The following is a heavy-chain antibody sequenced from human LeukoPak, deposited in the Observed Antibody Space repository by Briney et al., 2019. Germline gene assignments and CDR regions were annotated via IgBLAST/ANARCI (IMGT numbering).Heavy chain of an antibody. V-gene: IGHV3-23*01. CDR2: ISGSGGST. D-gene: IGHD3-9*01. Sequence: GGSLRLSCAASGFIFSNYGMHWVRQAPGKGLEWVSAISGSGGSTYYADSVKGRFTISRDNSKNTLYLQMNSLRAEDTAVYYCAKSKGYFDWLSNWGQGTLVTVSS. CDR1: GFIFSNYG. CDR3: AKSKGYFDWLSN. J-gene: IGHJ4*02.